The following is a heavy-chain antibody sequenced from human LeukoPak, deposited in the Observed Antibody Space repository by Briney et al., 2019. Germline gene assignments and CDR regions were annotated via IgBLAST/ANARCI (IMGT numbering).Heavy chain of an antibody. J-gene: IGHJ4*02. CDR2: ISGSGGST. CDR3: AKDLRPYYERSGYAVD. V-gene: IGHV3-23*01. Sequence: GGSLRLSCAAFGFTFSSYAMRWVRQAPGKGLEWVSAISGSGGSTYYANSVKGRFTISRDNSKNTLYLQMNSLRAEDTAVYYCAKDLRPYYERSGYAVDWGQGTLVTVSS. CDR1: GFTFSSYA. D-gene: IGHD3-22*01.